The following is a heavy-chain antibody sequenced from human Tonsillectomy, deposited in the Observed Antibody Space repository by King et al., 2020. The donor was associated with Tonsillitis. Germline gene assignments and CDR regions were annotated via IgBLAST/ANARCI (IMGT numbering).Heavy chain of an antibody. J-gene: IGHJ4*02. CDR3: ALIGSGAGGDPYFKF. Sequence: VTLKESGPALVKPTQNLTRTCIFYGLAVSATEMRVSWIRQTPGRAGEGAGGSEGEDDKGYSRSLRTRLTISKDTSKNQVVLTMTNMDPVDTGTYYCALIGSGAGGDPYFKFWGQGTLVTVSS. CDR1: GLAVSATEMR. D-gene: IGHD1-26*01. CDR2: SEGEDDK. V-gene: IGHV2-70*04.